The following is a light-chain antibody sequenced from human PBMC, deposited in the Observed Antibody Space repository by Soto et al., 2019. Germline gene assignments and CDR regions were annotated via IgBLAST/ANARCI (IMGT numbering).Light chain of an antibody. CDR1: QSVSSSY. CDR2: DAS. V-gene: IGKV3D-20*01. CDR3: QQYGSSPTT. Sequence: DIVLTQSPATLSLSPGERAPLSCGASQSVSSSYLAWYQQKPGLAPRLLIYDASSRATGIPDRFSGSGSGTDFTLTISRLEPEDFAVYYCQQYGSSPTTVGGGTKVDIK. J-gene: IGKJ4*01.